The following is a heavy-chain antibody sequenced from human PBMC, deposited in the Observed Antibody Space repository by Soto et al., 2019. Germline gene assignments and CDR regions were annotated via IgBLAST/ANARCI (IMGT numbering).Heavy chain of an antibody. Sequence: ASVKGSCNASGYTFTSYVISWVRQAPGQGLEWMGWISAYNGNTNYAQKLQGRVTMTTDTSTSTAYMELRSLRSDDTAVYYCASWKEAFDYWGQGTLVTVSS. CDR1: GYTFTSYV. CDR2: ISAYNGNT. D-gene: IGHD1-1*01. CDR3: ASWKEAFDY. J-gene: IGHJ4*02. V-gene: IGHV1-18*01.